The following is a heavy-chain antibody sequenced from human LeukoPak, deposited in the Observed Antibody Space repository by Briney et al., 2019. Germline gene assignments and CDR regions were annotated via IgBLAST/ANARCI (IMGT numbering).Heavy chain of an antibody. CDR3: AKDQRGQAFYDILTGPWELMPQFDY. D-gene: IGHD3-9*01. Sequence: RGGSLRLSCAASGFTFSSYAMSWVRQAPGRGLEWVSAISGSGGSTYYADSVKGRFTISRDNSKNTLYLQMNSLRAEDTAVYYCAKDQRGQAFYDILTGPWELMPQFDYWGQGTLVTVSS. J-gene: IGHJ4*02. CDR2: ISGSGGST. CDR1: GFTFSSYA. V-gene: IGHV3-23*01.